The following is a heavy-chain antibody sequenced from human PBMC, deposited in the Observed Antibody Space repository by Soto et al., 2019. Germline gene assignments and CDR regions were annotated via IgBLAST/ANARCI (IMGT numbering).Heavy chain of an antibody. V-gene: IGHV4-30-4*01. D-gene: IGHD3-10*01. CDR2: ISYSGST. CDR1: GGSISSGDYY. CDR3: ARGGMGYYGTDY. Sequence: QVQLQESGPGLVKPSQTLSLTCTVSGGSISSGDYYWSWIRQPPGKGLEWIGYISYSGSTYYNPSRNSRVTISVDPSKNQFALKLSSVTGADTAVYYGARGGMGYYGTDYWGQGTLVTVSS. J-gene: IGHJ4*02.